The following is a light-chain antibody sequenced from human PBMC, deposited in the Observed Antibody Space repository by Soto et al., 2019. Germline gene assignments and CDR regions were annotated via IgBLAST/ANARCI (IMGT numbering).Light chain of an antibody. J-gene: IGLJ2*01. CDR3: QTWDTGARVV. Sequence: QLVLTQSPSASASLGASVKLTCTLSSGHSSYAIAWHQQQPEKGPRYLMRLSSDGSHSKGDGIPDRFSGSSSGAERYLTISSHKSEDEADYSCQTWDTGARVVFGGGTKVTVL. V-gene: IGLV4-69*01. CDR2: LSSDGSH. CDR1: SGHSSYA.